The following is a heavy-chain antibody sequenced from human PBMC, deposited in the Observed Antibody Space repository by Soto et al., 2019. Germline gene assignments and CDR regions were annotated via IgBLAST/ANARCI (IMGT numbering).Heavy chain of an antibody. D-gene: IGHD2-15*01. V-gene: IGHV1-3*01. J-gene: IGHJ4*02. CDR2: INAANGDT. Sequence: ASVKVSCKASGYTFTSYGIHWVRQAPGQRLEWMGWINAANGDTKYSPKFQGRVTITADESTSTAYMELSSLRSEDTAVYYCASPYCSGGSCYRDFDYWGQGTLVTVSS. CDR1: GYTFTSYG. CDR3: ASPYCSGGSCYRDFDY.